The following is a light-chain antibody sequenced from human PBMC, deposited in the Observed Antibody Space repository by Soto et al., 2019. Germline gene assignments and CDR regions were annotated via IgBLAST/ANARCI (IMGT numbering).Light chain of an antibody. CDR1: QSVSSN. CDR2: GAS. V-gene: IGKV3-15*01. Sequence: IVMTQSPATLSVSPGERATLYCRASQSVSSNLAWYQQKPGQAPRLLIYGASTRATGIPARFSGSGSGTEFTLTISSLQSEDFAVYYCQQYNNWPWTFGQGSKVDI. CDR3: QQYNNWPWT. J-gene: IGKJ1*01.